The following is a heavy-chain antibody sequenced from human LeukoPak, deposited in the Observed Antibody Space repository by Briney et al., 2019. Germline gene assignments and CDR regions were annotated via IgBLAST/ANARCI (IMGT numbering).Heavy chain of an antibody. CDR1: GDSVSSNSAA. J-gene: IGHJ4*02. V-gene: IGHV6-1*01. Sequence: SQTLSLTCAISGDSVSSNSAAWNWIRQSPSRGLEWPGRTYYRSKWSNNYAVSVKSRITINSDTSKNQFALHLNSVTPEDTAVYYCARGSNDYRDYSFDYWGQGTLVTVSS. D-gene: IGHD4-17*01. CDR3: ARGSNDYRDYSFDY. CDR2: TYYRSKWSN.